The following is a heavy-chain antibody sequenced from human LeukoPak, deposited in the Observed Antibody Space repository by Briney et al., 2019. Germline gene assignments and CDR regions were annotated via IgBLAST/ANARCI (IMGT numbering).Heavy chain of an antibody. CDR3: ASIWAHSSGWYYFDY. D-gene: IGHD6-19*01. CDR1: GFTFSSYA. J-gene: IGHJ4*02. V-gene: IGHV3-23*01. CDR2: ISGSGGST. Sequence: PGGSLRLSCAASGFTFSSYAMSWVRQAPGKGLEWVSAISGSGGSTYYADPVKGRFTISRDNSKNTLYLQMNSLRAEDTAVYYCASIWAHSSGWYYFDYWGQGTLVTVSS.